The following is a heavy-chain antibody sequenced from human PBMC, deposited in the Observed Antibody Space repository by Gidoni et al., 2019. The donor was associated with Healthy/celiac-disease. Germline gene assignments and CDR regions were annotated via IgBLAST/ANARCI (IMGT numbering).Heavy chain of an antibody. CDR3: ASLGEDYDILTGSPIDY. V-gene: IGHV3-74*01. CDR1: GFTFSSYW. CDR2: INSDGSST. J-gene: IGHJ4*02. Sequence: EVQLVESGGGVVQPGVSLRLSCAASGFTFSSYWMHWVRQAPGKGLVWVSRINSDGSSTSYADSVKGRFTISRDNAKNTLYLQMNSLRAEDTAVYYCASLGEDYDILTGSPIDYWGQGTLVTVSS. D-gene: IGHD3-9*01.